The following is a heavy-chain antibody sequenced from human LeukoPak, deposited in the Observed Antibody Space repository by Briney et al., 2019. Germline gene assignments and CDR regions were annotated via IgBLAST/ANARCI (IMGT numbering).Heavy chain of an antibody. D-gene: IGHD2-15*01. V-gene: IGHV4-59*08. CDR3: ARHCSGDNCYFYGMDV. Sequence: PSETLSLTCTVSGGSISSYYWSWIRQPPGKGLGWIGYIYYTGNTNNNPSLTRRVTISIDTSKNQISMKLSSVTAADTAVYYCARHCSGDNCYFYGMDVWGQGTTVTVSS. CDR2: IYYTGNT. CDR1: GGSISSYY. J-gene: IGHJ6*02.